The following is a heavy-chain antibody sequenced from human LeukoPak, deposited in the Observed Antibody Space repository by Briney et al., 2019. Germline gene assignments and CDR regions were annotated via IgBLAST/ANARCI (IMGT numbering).Heavy chain of an antibody. Sequence: SETLSLTCTVSGGSISSYYWSWIRQPPGKGLEWIGYIYYSGSTNYNPSLKSRVTISVDTSKNQFSLKLSSVTAADTAVCYCARRGGYSYGLLDYWGQGTLVTVSS. CDR1: GGSISSYY. D-gene: IGHD5-18*01. CDR3: ARRGGYSYGLLDY. CDR2: IYYSGST. J-gene: IGHJ4*02. V-gene: IGHV4-59*08.